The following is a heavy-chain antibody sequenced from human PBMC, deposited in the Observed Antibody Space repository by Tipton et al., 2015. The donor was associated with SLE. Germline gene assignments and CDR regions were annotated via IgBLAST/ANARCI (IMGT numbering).Heavy chain of an antibody. J-gene: IGHJ3*02. Sequence: SLRLSCAASGFTFRSYWMSWVRQAPGKGLEWVANIKQDGRDKYYVDSVKGRFTISRDNAKNSLSLQVNSLRAEDTAVYYCARSRGWRDAFNIWGQGTRVTVSS. V-gene: IGHV3-7*01. CDR2: IKQDGRDK. CDR3: ARSRGWRDAFNI. D-gene: IGHD6-19*01. CDR1: GFTFRSYW.